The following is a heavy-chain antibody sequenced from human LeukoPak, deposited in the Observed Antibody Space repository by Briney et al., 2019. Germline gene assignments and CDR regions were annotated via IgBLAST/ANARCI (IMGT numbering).Heavy chain of an antibody. CDR2: IYTSGST. CDR3: AILRAYCGGDCYSSFDY. Sequence: PSETLSLTCTVSGGSISSGSYYWSRIRQPARKGLEWIGRIYTSGSTNYNPSLKSRVTISVDTSKNQFSLKLSSVTAADTAVYYCAILRAYCGGDCYSSFDYWGQGTLVTVSS. CDR1: GGSISSGSYY. D-gene: IGHD2-21*02. V-gene: IGHV4-61*02. J-gene: IGHJ4*02.